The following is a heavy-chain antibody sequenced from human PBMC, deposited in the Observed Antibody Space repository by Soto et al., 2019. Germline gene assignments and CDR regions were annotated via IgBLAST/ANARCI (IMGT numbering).Heavy chain of an antibody. CDR2: IYYSGST. CDR1: GGSISSGGYY. CDR3: XXXXXXXXXXXXDY. V-gene: IGHV4-31*03. J-gene: IGHJ4*02. Sequence: QVQLQESGPGLVKPSQTLSLTCTVSGGSISSGGYYWSWIRQHPGKGLEWIGYIYYSGSTYYNPSLKSRVTISVDXSKNXFSLKXXSXXXXXXXXXXXXXXXXXXXXXXDYWGQGTLVTVSS.